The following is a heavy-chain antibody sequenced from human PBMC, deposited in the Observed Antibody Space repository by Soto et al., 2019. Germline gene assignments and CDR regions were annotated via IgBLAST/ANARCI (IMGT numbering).Heavy chain of an antibody. D-gene: IGHD3-16*01. Sequence: PSETLSLTCSVSGGSISGDYYWSWIRQYPEKGLDLNGYIYYSWSSYSNPALQSRLSMSLDTSKNQFSLELRSATAADTAVYYGARGGVRWPGYFDSWGQGALVPVSS. V-gene: IGHV4-30-4*08. CDR3: ARGGVRWPGYFDS. CDR1: GGSISGDYY. CDR2: IYYSWSS. J-gene: IGHJ4*02.